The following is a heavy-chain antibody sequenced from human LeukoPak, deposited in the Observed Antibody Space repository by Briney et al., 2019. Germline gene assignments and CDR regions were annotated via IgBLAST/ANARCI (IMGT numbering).Heavy chain of an antibody. CDR1: GFTFTSNH. CDR2: IYTGGTT. Sequence: PGGSLRLSCAASGFTFTSNHMNWVRQAPGKALEWVTIIYTGGTTHYADSLKDRFTISRDDSKNTLYLQMNSLRAEDTAVYYCARDSSSYYFGYWGQGTLVTVSS. V-gene: IGHV3-66*01. J-gene: IGHJ4*02. CDR3: ARDSSSYYFGY. D-gene: IGHD6-6*01.